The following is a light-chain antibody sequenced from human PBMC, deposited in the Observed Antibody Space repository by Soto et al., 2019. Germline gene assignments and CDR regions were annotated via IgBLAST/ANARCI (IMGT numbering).Light chain of an antibody. CDR3: QHYNSYSEA. CDR1: QTISSW. V-gene: IGKV1-5*03. J-gene: IGKJ1*01. Sequence: DIQMTQSPSTLSGSVGDRATITCRASQTISSWLAWYQQKPGKAPKLLIYKAFTLKGGVPSRVSGSGSGTEFTLTISCLQPDDFATYYCQHYNSYSEAFGQGTKVELE. CDR2: KAF.